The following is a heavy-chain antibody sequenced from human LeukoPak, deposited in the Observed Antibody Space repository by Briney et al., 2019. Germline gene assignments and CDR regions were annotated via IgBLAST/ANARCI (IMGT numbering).Heavy chain of an antibody. CDR2: MNPNSGDT. J-gene: IGHJ5*02. Sequence: ASMKVSCKASGYTFTSYDINWVRQATGQGLEWTGWMNPNSGDTGYAQKFQGRVTMTRNSSIRTAYMELSSLGSEDTAVYYCARDLGTIRFDPWGQGTLVTVSS. V-gene: IGHV1-8*01. D-gene: IGHD2-8*01. CDR3: ARDLGTIRFDP. CDR1: GYTFTSYD.